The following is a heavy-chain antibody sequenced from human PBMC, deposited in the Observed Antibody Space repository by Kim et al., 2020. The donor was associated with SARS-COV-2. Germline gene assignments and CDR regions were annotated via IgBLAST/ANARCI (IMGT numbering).Heavy chain of an antibody. CDR3: ARGLTGVGMDV. CDR2: INHSGST. V-gene: IGHV4-34*01. J-gene: IGHJ6*02. CDR1: GGSFSGYY. D-gene: IGHD3-10*01. Sequence: SETLSLTCAVYGGSFSGYYWSWIRQPPGKGLEWIGEINHSGSTNYNPSLKSRVTISVDTSKNQFSLKLSSVTAADTAVYYCARGLTGVGMDVWGQGTTVTVSS.